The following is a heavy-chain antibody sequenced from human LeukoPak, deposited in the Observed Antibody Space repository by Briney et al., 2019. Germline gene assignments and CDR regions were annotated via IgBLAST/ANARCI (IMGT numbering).Heavy chain of an antibody. J-gene: IGHJ4*02. Sequence: GGSLRLSCAASGFTFSDFYMTWIRQAPGKGLEWVSYISNSGSTIYYADSVKGRFTISRDNAKNSLYLQINSLRDEDTAVYYCALSPSMYYDFWSGYFDYWGQGTLVTVSS. D-gene: IGHD3-3*01. CDR1: GFTFSDFY. CDR3: ALSPSMYYDFWSGYFDY. V-gene: IGHV3-11*01. CDR2: ISNSGSTI.